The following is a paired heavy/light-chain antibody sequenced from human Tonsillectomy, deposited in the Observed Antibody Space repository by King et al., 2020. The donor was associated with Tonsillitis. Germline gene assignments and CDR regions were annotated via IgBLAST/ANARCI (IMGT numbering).Light chain of an antibody. Sequence: QAVLTQPASLSASPGASASLTCTLRSGINVDSYMIYWYQQKPGSPPQYLLRYKSDSDKKQGSGVPSRFSGSKDASANAGILLISGLQSEDEGDYYCMTWHSSAWVFGGGTKLTVL. CDR3: MTWHSSAWV. J-gene: IGLJ3*02. V-gene: IGLV5-45*01. CDR1: SGINVDSYM. CDR2: YKSDSDK.
Heavy chain of an antibody. V-gene: IGHV3-48*01. D-gene: IGHD3-16*01. CDR2: IRSDSKTI. Sequence: EVQLVESGGALAQPGGSLRLSCIASGFTFSTYAMSWVRQAPGKGPEWVSYIRSDSKTIYYADSVKGRFTTSRDNARNSLYLQMNGLRAEDTAVYFCARDYDGWGDSLDHWGQGTLVTVSS. CDR1: GFTFSTYA. CDR3: ARDYDGWGDSLDH. J-gene: IGHJ4*02.